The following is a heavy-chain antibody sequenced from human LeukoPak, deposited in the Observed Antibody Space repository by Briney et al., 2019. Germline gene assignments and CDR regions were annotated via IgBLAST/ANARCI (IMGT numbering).Heavy chain of an antibody. D-gene: IGHD6-13*01. CDR2: INSDGSST. V-gene: IGHV3-74*01. Sequence: GGSLRLSCAASGFTFSSYWMHWVRQAPGKGLVWVSRINSDGSSTSYADSVKGRFTISRDNAKNSLYLQVNSLRAEDTALYYCAMSRYSSSWYGGVFDYWGQGTLVTVSS. J-gene: IGHJ4*02. CDR3: AMSRYSSSWYGGVFDY. CDR1: GFTFSSYW.